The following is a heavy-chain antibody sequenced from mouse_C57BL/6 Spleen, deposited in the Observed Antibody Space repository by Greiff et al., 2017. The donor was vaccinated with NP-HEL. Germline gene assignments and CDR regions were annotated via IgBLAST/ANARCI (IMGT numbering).Heavy chain of an antibody. CDR3: ASRGSYYFEY. CDR1: GYTFTSYD. CDR2: IYPRDGST. V-gene: IGHV1-85*01. Sequence: LVESGPELVKPGASVKLSCKASGYTFTSYDINWVKQRPGQGLEWIGWIYPRDGSTKYNEKFKGKATLTVDTTSSTAYMELHSLTSEDSAVYVGASRGSYYFEYRGQGTTVTVSS. J-gene: IGHJ2*01.